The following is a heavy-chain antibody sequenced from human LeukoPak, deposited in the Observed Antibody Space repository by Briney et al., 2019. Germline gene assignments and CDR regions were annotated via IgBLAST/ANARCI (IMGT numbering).Heavy chain of an antibody. CDR1: VYTFTSYD. V-gene: IGHV1-8*01. CDR3: ARGLTFIAALDY. J-gene: IGHJ4*02. D-gene: IGHD6-13*01. CDR2: INPNSGNT. Sequence: GASVKVSCKASVYTFTSYDINWVRQATGQGLEWMGWINPNSGNTGYAQKFQGRVTMTRNTSISTAYMELSSLRSEDTAVYYCARGLTFIAALDYWGQGTLVTVSS.